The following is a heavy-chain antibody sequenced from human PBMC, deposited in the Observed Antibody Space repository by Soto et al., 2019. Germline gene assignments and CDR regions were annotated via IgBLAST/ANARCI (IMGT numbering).Heavy chain of an antibody. CDR2: IIPIFGIA. CDR1: GGTFSRYS. Sequence: QVQLVQSGAEVKKPGSSVKVSCKASGGTFSRYSITWVRQAPGHGLEWIGRIIPIFGIASYAQKFQGRVTITADESPSTAYIELSSLRSADTAVYYCAREDRDRETGLVPAAIDGMDVWGQGTTVTVSS. D-gene: IGHD2-2*01. J-gene: IGHJ6*02. CDR3: AREDRDRETGLVPAAIDGMDV. V-gene: IGHV1-69*08.